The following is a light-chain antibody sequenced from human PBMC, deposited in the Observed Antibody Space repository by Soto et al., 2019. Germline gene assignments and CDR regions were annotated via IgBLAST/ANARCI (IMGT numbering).Light chain of an antibody. CDR3: SSYTTNHTRV. Sequence: QSVLTQPASVSGSPGQSFTFSCTGTSNDIGGYNYVSWFQHHPDKAPKLIIYEVYDRPSGVSNRFSGSKSGNTASLTISGLQPEDEADYYCSSYTTNHTRVFGGGTKLTVL. J-gene: IGLJ3*02. CDR2: EVY. V-gene: IGLV2-14*01. CDR1: SNDIGGYNY.